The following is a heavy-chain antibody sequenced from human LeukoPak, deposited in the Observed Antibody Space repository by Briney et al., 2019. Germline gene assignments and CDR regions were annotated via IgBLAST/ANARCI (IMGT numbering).Heavy chain of an antibody. CDR3: ARDLRVGATKDVFGGAFDV. V-gene: IGHV1-46*01. J-gene: IGHJ3*01. CDR1: GYTFTGYY. D-gene: IGHD1-26*01. CDR2: INPSPGST. Sequence: GASVKVSCKASGYTFTGYYMHWVRQAPGQGLEWMGKINPSPGSTAYAERFQGRVTMTTDTSTSTVYMELSSLRSEDTAVYYCARDLRVGATKDVFGGAFDVWGQGTMVTVSS.